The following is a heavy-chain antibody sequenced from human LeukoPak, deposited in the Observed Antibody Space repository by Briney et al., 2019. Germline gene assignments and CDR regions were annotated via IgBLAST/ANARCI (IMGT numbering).Heavy chain of an antibody. J-gene: IGHJ4*02. Sequence: GESLKIFCKGSGYSFTSFWIVWVRQMPGKELEGMGIIYPGDSDTRYSPSFQGQVTISADKSVSTAYLQWSSLKASDTAMYYCARRYGSRGYFDYWGQGTLVTVSS. CDR2: IYPGDSDT. CDR3: ARRYGSRGYFDY. V-gene: IGHV5-51*01. D-gene: IGHD3-10*01. CDR1: GYSFTSFW.